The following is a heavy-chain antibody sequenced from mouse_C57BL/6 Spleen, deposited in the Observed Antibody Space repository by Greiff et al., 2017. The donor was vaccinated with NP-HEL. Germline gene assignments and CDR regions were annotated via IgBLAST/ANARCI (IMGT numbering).Heavy chain of an antibody. CDR2: IDPETGGT. CDR1: GYTFTDYE. J-gene: IGHJ3*01. D-gene: IGHD3-1*01. Sequence: QVQLKESGAELVRPGASVTLSCKASGYTFTDYEMHWVKQTPVHGLEWIGAIDPETGGTAYNQKFKGKAILTADKSSSTAYMELRSLTSEDSAVYYCTRSGDERPWFAYWGQGTLVTVSA. CDR3: TRSGDERPWFAY. V-gene: IGHV1-15*01.